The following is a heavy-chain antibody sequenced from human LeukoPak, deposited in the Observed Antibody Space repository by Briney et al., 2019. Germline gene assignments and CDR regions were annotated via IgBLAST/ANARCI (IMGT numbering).Heavy chain of an antibody. Sequence: SETLSLTCTVSGGSISSGDYYWSWIRQPPGKGLEWIGYIYYSGSTYYNPSLKSRVTLSVDTSKNQFSLKLSSVTAADTAVYYCARVLYYGSGSYSNWFDPWGQGTLVTVSS. V-gene: IGHV4-30-4*01. CDR2: IYYSGST. CDR3: ARVLYYGSGSYSNWFDP. J-gene: IGHJ5*02. CDR1: GGSISSGDYY. D-gene: IGHD3-10*01.